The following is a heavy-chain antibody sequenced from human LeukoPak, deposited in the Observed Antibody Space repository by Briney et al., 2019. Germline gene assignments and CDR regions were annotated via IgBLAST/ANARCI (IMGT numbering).Heavy chain of an antibody. D-gene: IGHD3-10*01. CDR1: GYTFTSYD. V-gene: IGHV1-8*01. CDR2: MNPNSGNT. Sequence: GASVTVSFKASGYTFTSYDINWVRQATGQGLEWMGWMNPNSGNTGYAQKFQGRVTMTRNTSISTAYMELSSLRSEDTAVYYCARSPPRKGMYYFDYWGQGTLVTVSS. J-gene: IGHJ4*02. CDR3: ARSPPRKGMYYFDY.